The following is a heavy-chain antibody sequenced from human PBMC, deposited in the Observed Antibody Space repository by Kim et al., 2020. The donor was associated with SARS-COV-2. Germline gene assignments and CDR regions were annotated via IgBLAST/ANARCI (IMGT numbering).Heavy chain of an antibody. CDR2: KGIT. Sequence: KGITTHSQHFQGRITITRDTSASTGYMELTSLTSEDTAVYYCARHGNGMDVWGQGTTVTVSS. V-gene: IGHV1-3*01. D-gene: IGHD2-15*01. J-gene: IGHJ6*02. CDR3: ARHGNGMDV.